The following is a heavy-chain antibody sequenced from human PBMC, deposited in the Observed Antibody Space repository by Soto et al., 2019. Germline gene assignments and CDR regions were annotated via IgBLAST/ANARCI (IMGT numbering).Heavy chain of an antibody. J-gene: IGHJ4*02. CDR2: IRPDGSTT. CDR1: GFTFSRYW. Sequence: PGGSLRLSCAGSGFTFSRYWMHWVRQAPGKGLEWVSNIRPDGSTTTYADSVKGRFTISRDNAKNTLYLHMNSLRGEETAVYYCARDVNAEPYDYWGQGTLVTVAS. CDR3: ARDVNAEPYDY. V-gene: IGHV3-74*01.